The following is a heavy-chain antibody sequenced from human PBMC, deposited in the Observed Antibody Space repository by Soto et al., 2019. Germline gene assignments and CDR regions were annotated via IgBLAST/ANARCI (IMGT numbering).Heavy chain of an antibody. CDR2: IWYDGSNK. CDR3: ARRVGDHGDELDY. CDR1: GFTFSSYG. D-gene: IGHD4-17*01. V-gene: IGHV3-33*01. Sequence: QVQLVESGGGVVQPGRSLRLSCAASGFTFSSYGMHWVRQAPGKGLEWVAVIWYDGSNKYYADSVKGRFTISRDNSKNTLYLQMNSLRAEDTAVYYCARRVGDHGDELDYWGQGTLVTVSS. J-gene: IGHJ4*02.